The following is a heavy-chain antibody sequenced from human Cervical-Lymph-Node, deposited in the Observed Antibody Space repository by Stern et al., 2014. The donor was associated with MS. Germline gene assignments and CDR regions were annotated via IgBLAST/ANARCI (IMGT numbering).Heavy chain of an antibody. CDR3: AKDSTGLSWYFDL. D-gene: IGHD1-14*01. CDR1: GFTFSSYG. J-gene: IGHJ2*01. CDR2: ISYDGSNK. Sequence: EQLVESGGGVVQPGRSLRLSCADSGFTFSSYGMHWVRQAPGKGLEWGAGISYDGSNKYYADSVKGRFTISRDNSKNTLYLQMNSLRAEDTAVYYCAKDSTGLSWYFDLWGRGTLVTVSS. V-gene: IGHV3-30*18.